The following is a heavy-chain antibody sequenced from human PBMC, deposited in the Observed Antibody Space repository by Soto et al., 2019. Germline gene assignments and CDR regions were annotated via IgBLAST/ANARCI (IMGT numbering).Heavy chain of an antibody. CDR3: ARQRALMTTVTIGWFDP. Sequence: SETLSLTCTVSGGSISSYYWSWIRQPPGKGLEWIGYIYYSGSTNYNPSLKSRVTISVDTSKNQFSLKLSSVTAADTAVYYCARQRALMTTVTIGWFDPWGQGTLVTVSS. J-gene: IGHJ5*02. D-gene: IGHD4-17*01. V-gene: IGHV4-59*01. CDR2: IYYSGST. CDR1: GGSISSYY.